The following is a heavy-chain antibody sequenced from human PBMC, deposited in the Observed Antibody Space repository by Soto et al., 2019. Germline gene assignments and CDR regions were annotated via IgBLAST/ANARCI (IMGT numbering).Heavy chain of an antibody. CDR1: GGSISSSSYY. D-gene: IGHD3-3*01. CDR3: AGYYDFWSGYYTTGAYFDY. Sequence: SETLSLTCTVSGGSISSSSYYWGWIRQPPGKGLEWIGSIYYSGSTYYNPSLKSRVTISVDTSKNQFSLKLSSVTAADTAVYYCAGYYDFWSGYYTTGAYFDYWGQGTLVTVSS. J-gene: IGHJ4*02. CDR2: IYYSGST. V-gene: IGHV4-39*01.